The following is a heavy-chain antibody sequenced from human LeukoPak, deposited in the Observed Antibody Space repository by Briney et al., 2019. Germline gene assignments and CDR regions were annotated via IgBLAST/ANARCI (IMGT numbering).Heavy chain of an antibody. CDR2: IWHDGSNR. J-gene: IGHJ4*02. CDR3: AREGRSSSWSYCFDY. V-gene: IGHV3-33*01. Sequence: GGSLRLSCAASGFTLSSYGMHWVRQAPGKGLEWVAAIWHDGSNRYYADSVKGRFTISRDNSRKTVSLQMSSLGPEDTAVYYCAREGRSSSWSYCFDYWGQGTLVTVSS. D-gene: IGHD2-2*01. CDR1: GFTLSSYG.